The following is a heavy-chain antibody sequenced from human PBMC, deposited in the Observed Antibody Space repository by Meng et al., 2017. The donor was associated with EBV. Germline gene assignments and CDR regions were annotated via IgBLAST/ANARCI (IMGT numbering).Heavy chain of an antibody. CDR2: TNEDGGIT. Sequence: VESGGGPVGPGGSLRLSFAVSGFTFSRFWMHWVRQVPGKGLVWVARTNEDGGITNYADSVKGRFIISRDNTRNTLYLQMNSLRDEDTAVYFCSRDLAGPFDDWGQGTLVTVSS. V-gene: IGHV3-74*01. CDR1: GFTFSRFW. J-gene: IGHJ4*02. CDR3: SRDLAGPFDD.